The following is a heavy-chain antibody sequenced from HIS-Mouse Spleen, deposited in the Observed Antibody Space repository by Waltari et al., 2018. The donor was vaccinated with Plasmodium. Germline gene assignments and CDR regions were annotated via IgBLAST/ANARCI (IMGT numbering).Heavy chain of an antibody. CDR3: ARGYGSGSYYN. CDR2: IYHSGST. CDR1: GGSIRSGGYS. D-gene: IGHD3-10*01. V-gene: IGHV4-30-2*01. Sequence: QLQLQESGSGLVKPSQTLSLTCAVSGGSIRSGGYSWSWIRQPPGKGLEWIGYIYHSGSTDYTPSLKSRVTISVDRAKNQFSLKLSSVTAADTAVYYCARGYGSGSYYNWGQGTLVTVSS. J-gene: IGHJ4*02.